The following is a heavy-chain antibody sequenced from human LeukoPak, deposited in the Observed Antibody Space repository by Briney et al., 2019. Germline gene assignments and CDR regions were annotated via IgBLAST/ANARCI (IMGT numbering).Heavy chain of an antibody. J-gene: IGHJ4*02. CDR1: GYTFTVYY. CDR3: ARANYGGNLGDY. Sequence: GASVRVSFKASGYTFTVYYMHWVRQAPGQGGEGMGWINPNSGGTNYAQKSQGRVTMTRDTSISTAYMELSRLRSDDTAVYYCARANYGGNLGDYWGQGTLVTVSS. D-gene: IGHD4-23*01. V-gene: IGHV1-2*02. CDR2: INPNSGGT.